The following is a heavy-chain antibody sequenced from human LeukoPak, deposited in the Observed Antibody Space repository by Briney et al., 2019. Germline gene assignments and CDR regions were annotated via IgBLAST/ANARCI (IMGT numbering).Heavy chain of an antibody. CDR2: IYTSGST. CDR3: ARPLYGGNPWYAFDI. CDR1: GGSISSYY. J-gene: IGHJ3*02. V-gene: IGHV4-4*07. Sequence: SETLSLTCTVSGGSISSYYWSWIRQPAGKGLEWIGRIYTSGSTNYNPSLKSRVTISVDTSKNQFSLKLSSVTAADTAVYYCARPLYGGNPWYAFDIWGQGTMVTVSS. D-gene: IGHD4-23*01.